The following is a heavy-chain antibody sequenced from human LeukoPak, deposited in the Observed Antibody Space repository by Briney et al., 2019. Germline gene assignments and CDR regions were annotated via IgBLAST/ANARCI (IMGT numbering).Heavy chain of an antibody. CDR1: GDSISSYY. CDR3: ARLGDGYNYVDY. Sequence: PSETLSLTCTVSGDSISSYYWSWIRQPPGKGLEWIGYIYYSGSTNYNPSLKSRVTISVDTSKNQFSLKLSSVTAADTAVYYCARLGDGYNYVDYWGQGTLVTVSS. J-gene: IGHJ4*02. D-gene: IGHD5-24*01. CDR2: IYYSGST. V-gene: IGHV4-59*08.